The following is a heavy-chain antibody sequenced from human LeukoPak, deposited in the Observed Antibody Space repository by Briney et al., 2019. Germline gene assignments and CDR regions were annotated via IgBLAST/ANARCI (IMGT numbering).Heavy chain of an antibody. Sequence: ASVKVSCKASGYTFTGYYMHWVRQAPGQGREWMGRINPNSGGTNYAQRFQGRVTMTRDTSISTAYMELSRLRSDDTAVYYCTVATTRNLLDYWGQGTLVTVSS. CDR2: INPNSGGT. CDR3: TVATTRNLLDY. V-gene: IGHV1-2*06. CDR1: GYTFTGYY. J-gene: IGHJ4*02. D-gene: IGHD5-12*01.